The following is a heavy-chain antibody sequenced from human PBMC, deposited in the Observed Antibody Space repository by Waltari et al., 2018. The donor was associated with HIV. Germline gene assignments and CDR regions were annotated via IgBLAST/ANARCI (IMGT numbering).Heavy chain of an antibody. D-gene: IGHD1-7*01. CDR2: IYYSGST. CDR3: ARGITGTIWWFDP. V-gene: IGHV4-59*01. CDR1: GGSISNYY. Sequence: VQLQESGPGLVKPSETLSLTCTVSGGSISNYYWSWIRQSPGKGLEWIGYIYYSGSTNYNPSLKSRVTISVDTSKNQFSLKLSSVTAADTAVYYCARGITGTIWWFDPWGQGTLVTVSS. J-gene: IGHJ5*02.